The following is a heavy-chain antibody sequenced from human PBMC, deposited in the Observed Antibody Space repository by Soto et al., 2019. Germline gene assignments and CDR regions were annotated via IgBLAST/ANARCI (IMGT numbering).Heavy chain of an antibody. J-gene: IGHJ4*02. CDR3: ARLWGWSLDY. CDR2: IYYSGST. Sequence: QVQLQESGPGLVKPSETLSLTCTVSGGSISSYYWSWIRQPPGKGLEWIGYIYYSGSTNYNPSLNSRVTLAVATSKNQLSLKLSSVTAADTAVHYCARLWGWSLDYGSQGTLVTVSS. V-gene: IGHV4-59*08. D-gene: IGHD3-16*01. CDR1: GGSISSYY.